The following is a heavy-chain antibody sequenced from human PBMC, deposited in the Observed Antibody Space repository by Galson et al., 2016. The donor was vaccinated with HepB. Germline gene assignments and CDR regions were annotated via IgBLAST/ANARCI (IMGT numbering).Heavy chain of an antibody. J-gene: IGHJ4*02. D-gene: IGHD3-3*01. CDR3: ARGGWSGYSATDY. V-gene: IGHV3-11*01. CDR2: ISTSGYTI. Sequence: SLRLSCAASGFTFSDYYMSWIRQAPGKGLEWVSYISTSGYTIYYADSVKGRFTISRDNAKNSLYLQMNSLRAVDTAVYYCARGGWSGYSATDYWGQGTLVTVSS. CDR1: GFTFSDYY.